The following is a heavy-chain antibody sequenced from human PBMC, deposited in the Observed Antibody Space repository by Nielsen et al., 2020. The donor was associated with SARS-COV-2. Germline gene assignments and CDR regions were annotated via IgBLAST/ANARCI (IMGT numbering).Heavy chain of an antibody. CDR1: GGSISSYY. CDR3: ARHMDYGDYGFDY. J-gene: IGHJ4*02. CDR2: IYTSGST. Sequence: SETLSFTCTVSGGSISSYYWSWIRQPAGKGLEWIGRIYTSGSTNYNPSLKSRDTMSVDTSKNQFSLKLSSVTAAETAVYYCARHMDYGDYGFDYWGQGTLVTVSS. V-gene: IGHV4-4*07. D-gene: IGHD4-17*01.